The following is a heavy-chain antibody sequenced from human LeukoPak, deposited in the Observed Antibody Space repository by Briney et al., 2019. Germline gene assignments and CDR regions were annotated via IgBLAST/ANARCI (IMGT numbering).Heavy chain of an antibody. CDR2: IDSDGSST. D-gene: IGHD3-22*01. CDR3: ARDTSDTSGYYYEGDAFDI. CDR1: GFTFSSSW. V-gene: IGHV3-74*01. Sequence: PGGTLRLSCVASGFTFSSSWMTWVRQAPGKGLVWVSRIDSDGSSTSYADSVKSRFTISRDNAKNTLYLQMNSLRAEVTAVYFCARDTSDTSGYYYEGDAFDIWGHGTMVTVSS. J-gene: IGHJ3*02.